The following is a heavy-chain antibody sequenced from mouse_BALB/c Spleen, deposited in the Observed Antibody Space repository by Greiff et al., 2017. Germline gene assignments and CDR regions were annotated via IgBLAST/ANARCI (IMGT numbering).Heavy chain of an antibody. Sequence: EVMLVESGGGLVKPGGSLKLSCAASGFTFSSYAMSWVRQTPEKRLEWVATISSGGSYTYYPDSVKGRFTISRDNAKNTLYLQMSSLRSEDTAMYYCARHHYYGSSYGNYLDYWGQGTTLTVSS. V-gene: IGHV5-9-3*01. D-gene: IGHD1-1*01. CDR2: ISSGGSYT. CDR1: GFTFSSYA. CDR3: ARHHYYGSSYGNYLDY. J-gene: IGHJ2*01.